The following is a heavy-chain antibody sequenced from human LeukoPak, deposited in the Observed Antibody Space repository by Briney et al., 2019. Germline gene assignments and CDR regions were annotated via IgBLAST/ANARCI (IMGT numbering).Heavy chain of an antibody. Sequence: GGSLRLSCAASGFTFSSYAMSWVRQAPGKGLEWVSAISAGGISTYYADSVKGRFTISRDNSKDTLYLQMNSLKVEDTAVYYCATDPGEWEPILGQGTMVTVSS. CDR2: ISAGGIST. CDR1: GFTFSSYA. D-gene: IGHD1-26*01. V-gene: IGHV3-23*01. J-gene: IGHJ3*02. CDR3: ATDPGEWEPI.